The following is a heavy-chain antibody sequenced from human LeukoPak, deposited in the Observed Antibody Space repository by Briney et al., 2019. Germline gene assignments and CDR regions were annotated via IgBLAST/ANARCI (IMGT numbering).Heavy chain of an antibody. J-gene: IGHJ4*02. Sequence: PSETLSLTCTVSGDSISSYFWSWIRQPPGKGLEWIGYIYYSGSTNYNPSLKSRVTISVDTSKNQFSLKLSSVTAADTAVYYCAKHSSSWNFDYWGQGTLVTVSS. CDR1: GDSISSYF. V-gene: IGHV4-59*01. CDR3: AKHSSSWNFDY. CDR2: IYYSGST. D-gene: IGHD6-13*01.